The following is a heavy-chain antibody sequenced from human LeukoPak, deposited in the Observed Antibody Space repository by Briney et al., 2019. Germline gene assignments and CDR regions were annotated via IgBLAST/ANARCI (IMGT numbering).Heavy chain of an antibody. Sequence: GGSLRLSCAASGFTFSSYWMSWVRQVPGRGLEWVANIKQDGSEKYYVDSVKGRFTISRDNAKNSLYLQMNSLRAEGTAVFFCARDKGSDEGSKFAYWGQGPLVTVSS. J-gene: IGHJ4*02. CDR2: IKQDGSEK. CDR1: GFTFSSYW. CDR3: ARDKGSDEGSKFAY. V-gene: IGHV3-7*03.